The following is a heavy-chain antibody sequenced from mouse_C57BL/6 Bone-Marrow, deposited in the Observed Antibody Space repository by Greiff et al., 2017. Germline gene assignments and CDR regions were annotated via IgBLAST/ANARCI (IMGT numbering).Heavy chain of an antibody. CDR3: ARYMDYDYVAGFAY. CDR2: IRNKANGYTT. V-gene: IGHV7-3*01. Sequence: DVHLVESGGGLVQPGGSLSLSCAASGFTFTDYYMSWVRQPPGKALEWLGFIRNKANGYTTEYSASVKGRFTISRDNSQSILYLQMNALRAEDSATYYCARYMDYDYVAGFAYWGQGTLVTVSA. D-gene: IGHD2-4*01. J-gene: IGHJ3*01. CDR1: GFTFTDYY.